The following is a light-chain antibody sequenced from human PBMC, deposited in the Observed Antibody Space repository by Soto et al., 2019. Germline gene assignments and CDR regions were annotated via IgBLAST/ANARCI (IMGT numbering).Light chain of an antibody. CDR3: QQYNSYPRT. Sequence: DIQMTQSPSTLSASVGDRFTITCRASQSISTRLAWYQQKPGKAPNLLIYDVSSLESGVPSRFRGGGSGTEFPLTISSLQPDDFATYYCQQYNSYPRTFGQGTKLEIK. V-gene: IGKV1-5*01. J-gene: IGKJ2*01. CDR1: QSISTR. CDR2: DVS.